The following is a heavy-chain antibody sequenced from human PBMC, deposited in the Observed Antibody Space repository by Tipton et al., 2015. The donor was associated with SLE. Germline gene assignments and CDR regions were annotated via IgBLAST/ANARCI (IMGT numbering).Heavy chain of an antibody. CDR3: ARRTSPRGYFDF. CDR2: IYYSGSP. V-gene: IGHV4-39*07. CDR1: GGSLNSDSYY. D-gene: IGHD3-10*01. Sequence: TLSLTCSVSGGSLNSDSYYWGWIRQSPGKGLEWIGNIYYSGSPYYNPSLKSRVTISVNTSKNQFSLRLSSMTASDTAVYYCARRTSPRGYFDFWGRGALVTVSS. J-gene: IGHJ4*02.